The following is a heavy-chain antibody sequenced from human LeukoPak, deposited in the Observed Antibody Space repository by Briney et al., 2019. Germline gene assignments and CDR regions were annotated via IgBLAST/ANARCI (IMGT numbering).Heavy chain of an antibody. CDR3: AKSSPPPLRY. CDR2: FSGSGGST. CDR1: GFTFSSYG. J-gene: IGHJ4*02. V-gene: IGHV3-23*01. Sequence: GGSLRLSCAASGFTFSSYGMSWVRQAPGKGLEWVSAFSGSGGSTYYADSVKGRFTTSRDNSKNTLYLQMNSLRAEDTAVYYCAKSSPPPLRYWGQGTLVTVSS.